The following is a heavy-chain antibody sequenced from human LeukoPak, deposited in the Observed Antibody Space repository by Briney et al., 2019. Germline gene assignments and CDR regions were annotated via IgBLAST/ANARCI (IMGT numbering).Heavy chain of an antibody. J-gene: IGHJ4*02. CDR3: ARGYCSGGSCYTDY. CDR1: GYTFTGYY. CDR2: INPNSGGT. D-gene: IGHD2-15*01. V-gene: IGHV1-2*02. Sequence: ASVKVSCKASGYTFTGYYMHWVRQAPGQGLEWVGWINPNSGGTNHAQKFQGRVTMTRDTSINTAYMELSRLRSDDTAVYYCARGYCSGGSCYTDYWGQGTLVTVSS.